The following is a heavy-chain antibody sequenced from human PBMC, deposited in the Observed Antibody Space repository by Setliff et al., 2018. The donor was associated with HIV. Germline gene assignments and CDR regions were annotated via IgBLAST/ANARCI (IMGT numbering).Heavy chain of an antibody. CDR1: GGPFTSSS. CDR3: ARGGDYDSSGYYVT. Sequence: GASVKVSCKASGGPFTSSSIGWVRQAPGQGLEWMGRIIPILGVPRYAQKFQGRVNITADKYTSTSYMHLSSLRAEDTAVYFCARGGDYDSSGYYVTWGQGSLVTVSS. CDR2: IIPILGVP. J-gene: IGHJ4*02. D-gene: IGHD3-22*01. V-gene: IGHV1-69*02.